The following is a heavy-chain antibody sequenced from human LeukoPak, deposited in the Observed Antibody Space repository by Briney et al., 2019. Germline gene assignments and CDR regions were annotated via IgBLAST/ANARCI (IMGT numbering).Heavy chain of an antibody. CDR2: ISSSGSTI. V-gene: IGHV3-11*04. J-gene: IGHJ4*02. CDR1: GFTFSDYY. Sequence: GGSLRLSCAASGFTFSDYYMSWIRQAPGKGLEWVSYISSSGSTIYYADSVKGRFTISRDNANNSLFLQMNSLRAEDTAVYYCATSGITIYGIVIWGQGTLVTVSS. CDR3: ATSGITIYGIVI. D-gene: IGHD3-3*01.